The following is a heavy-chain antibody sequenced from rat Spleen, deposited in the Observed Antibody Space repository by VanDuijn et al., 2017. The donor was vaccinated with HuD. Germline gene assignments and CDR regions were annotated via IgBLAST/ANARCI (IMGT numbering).Heavy chain of an antibody. CDR2: ISYDGSST. D-gene: IGHD1-1*01. J-gene: IGHJ1*01. CDR1: GFTFSDYY. CDR3: ARQDYSGHWYFDF. Sequence: EVQLVESDGGLVQPGRSLKLSCAASGFTFSDYYMAWVRQAPTKGLEWVATISYDGSSTYYRDSVKGRFTISRDNAKSTLYLQMDSLRSEDTATYYCARQDYSGHWYFDFWGPGTMVTVSS. V-gene: IGHV5-29*01.